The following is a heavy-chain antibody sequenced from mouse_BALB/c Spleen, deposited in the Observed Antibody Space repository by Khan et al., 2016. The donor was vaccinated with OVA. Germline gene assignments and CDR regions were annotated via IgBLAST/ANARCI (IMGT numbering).Heavy chain of an antibody. CDR3: ARGYYGNPFAY. Sequence: EVELVESGGGLDKPGGSLKLSCAASGFTFSDYYMYWVRQTPEKRLEWVATISDGGSYTYYPYSVKGRFTISRDDAKNNLYLQMSSLKSEDTAMYYCARGYYGNPFAYWGPGTLVTVS. D-gene: IGHD2-1*01. V-gene: IGHV5-4*02. CDR2: ISDGGSYT. CDR1: GFTFSDYY. J-gene: IGHJ3*01.